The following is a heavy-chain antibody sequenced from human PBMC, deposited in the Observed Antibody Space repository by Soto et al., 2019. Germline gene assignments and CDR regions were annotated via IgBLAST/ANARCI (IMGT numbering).Heavy chain of an antibody. CDR3: VKVGRIAAPGTWFDP. CDR1: AGPISGSY. CDR2: IHYTGSA. D-gene: IGHD6-13*01. V-gene: IGHV4-59*12. J-gene: IGHJ5*01. Sequence: NPSETLSLTCTVSAGPISGSYWGWIRQSPGRELELVAYIHYTGSASYNPSLKSRVTMSIDTSKKQFSLKVNSVNTADTAVYYCVKVGRIAAPGTWFDPWGQGILVTVS.